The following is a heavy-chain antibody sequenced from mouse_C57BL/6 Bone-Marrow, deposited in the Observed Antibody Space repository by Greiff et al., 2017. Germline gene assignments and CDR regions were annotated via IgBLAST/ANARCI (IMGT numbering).Heavy chain of an antibody. D-gene: IGHD2-3*01. J-gene: IGHJ2*01. CDR3: ASEGGYYDFDY. V-gene: IGHV1-59*01. CDR2: IDPSDSYT. CDR1: GYTFTSYW. Sequence: VKLQQPGAELVRPGTSVKLSCKASGYTFTSYWMHWVKQRPGQGLEWIGVIDPSDSYTNYNQKFKGKATLTVDTSSSTAYMQLSSLTSEDSAVYYCASEGGYYDFDYWGQGTTLTVSS.